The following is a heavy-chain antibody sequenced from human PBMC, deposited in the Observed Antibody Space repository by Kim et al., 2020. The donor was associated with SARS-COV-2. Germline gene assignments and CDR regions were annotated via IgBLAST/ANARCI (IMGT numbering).Heavy chain of an antibody. CDR2: ITAYKGNA. CDR1: GYSFNSYG. CDR3: ARVMITFGGLIVSPFDY. D-gene: IGHD3-16*02. Sequence: ASVKVSCEASGYSFNSYGISWVRQAPGQGLEWMGRITAYKGNANYAQKFQGRVTMTTDTSSSTSYMELRSLRSDDTAVYYCARVMITFGGLIVSPFDYWGQGTLVTVS. V-gene: IGHV1-18*01. J-gene: IGHJ4*02.